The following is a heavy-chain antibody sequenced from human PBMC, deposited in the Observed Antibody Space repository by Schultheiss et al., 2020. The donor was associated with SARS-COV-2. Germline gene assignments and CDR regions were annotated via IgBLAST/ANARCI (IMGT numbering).Heavy chain of an antibody. CDR1: GYTFTGYY. V-gene: IGHV1-2*02. Sequence: ASVKVSCTASGYTFTGYYLHWVRQATGQGLEWMGWMNPNSGNTGYAQKFQGRVTMTRDTSISTAYMELSRLRSDDTAVYYCARWKLLGYCSSTSCYEYFQHWGQGTLVTVSS. CDR2: MNPNSGNT. J-gene: IGHJ1*01. CDR3: ARWKLLGYCSSTSCYEYFQH. D-gene: IGHD2-2*01.